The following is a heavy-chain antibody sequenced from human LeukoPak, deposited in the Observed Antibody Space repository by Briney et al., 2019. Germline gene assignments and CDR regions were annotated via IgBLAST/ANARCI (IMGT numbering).Heavy chain of an antibody. V-gene: IGHV4-39*01. Sequence: SETLSLTCTVSGGSISSTSYYWGWIRQPPGKGLEWIGSIYYSGITYYNPSLKSRVTISVDTSNNQFSPKLSSVTAADTAMYYCARLLIYCSSTSCHFDYWDQGTLVTVSS. CDR2: IYYSGIT. J-gene: IGHJ4*02. D-gene: IGHD2-2*01. CDR3: ARLLIYCSSTSCHFDY. CDR1: GGSISSTSYY.